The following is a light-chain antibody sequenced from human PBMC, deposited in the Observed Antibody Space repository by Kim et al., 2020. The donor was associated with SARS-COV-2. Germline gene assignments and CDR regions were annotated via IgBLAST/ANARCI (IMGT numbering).Light chain of an antibody. CDR2: YNT. CDR1: DIGSKG. V-gene: IGLV3-21*04. Sequence: SYELTQPPSVSVAPGETARITCGVNDIGSKGVHWYQERPGQAPLMVIYYNTDRPSGIPERVSGSYSGNTATLTISRVEAGDEADYYCQVWDRSSDHVVFGGGTKLTVL. J-gene: IGLJ2*01. CDR3: QVWDRSSDHVV.